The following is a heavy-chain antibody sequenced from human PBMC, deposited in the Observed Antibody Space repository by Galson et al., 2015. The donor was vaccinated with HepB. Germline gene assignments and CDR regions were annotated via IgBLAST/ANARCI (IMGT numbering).Heavy chain of an antibody. V-gene: IGHV3-11*01. D-gene: IGHD5-24*01. CDR2: ISITGAI. J-gene: IGHJ4*02. Sequence: SLRLSCAASGFTFSDYHMTWIRQAPGKGLEWVSYISITGAISYADSVRGRFTISRDNAKNSLFLQMNSLRAEDTAVYYCARDPRDGYSGIDYWGQGILLTVSS. CDR3: ARDPRDGYSGIDY. CDR1: GFTFSDYH.